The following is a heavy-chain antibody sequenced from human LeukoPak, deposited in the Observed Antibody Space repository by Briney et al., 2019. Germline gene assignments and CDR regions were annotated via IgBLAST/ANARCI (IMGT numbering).Heavy chain of an antibody. CDR1: GFTFSSYS. D-gene: IGHD3-22*01. V-gene: IGHV3-21*01. CDR2: ISSSSSYI. CDR3: ARAENYYDSSGYYYVDY. Sequence: GGSLRLSCAASGFTFSSYSMNWVRQAPGKGLEWVSSISSSSSYIYYAGSVKGRFTISRDNAKNSLYLQMNSLRAEDTAVYYCARAENYYDSSGYYYVDYWGQGTLVTVSS. J-gene: IGHJ4*02.